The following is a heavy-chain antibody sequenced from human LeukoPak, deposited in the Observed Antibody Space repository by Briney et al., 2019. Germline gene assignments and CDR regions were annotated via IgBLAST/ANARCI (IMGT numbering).Heavy chain of an antibody. CDR3: VHRSMTATQAPLPFDF. Sequence: SGPTLVKPTQTLTLTCTFSGFSLRTKGVGVGWIRQPPGKTLEWLSLIYWDDDKRYHPSLKTRLTITRDTSNNQVVLTMTDMDPVHTATYYCVHRSMTATQAPLPFDFWGPGTFITVSS. V-gene: IGHV2-5*02. J-gene: IGHJ4*02. CDR2: IYWDDDK. D-gene: IGHD2-8*01. CDR1: GFSLRTKGVG.